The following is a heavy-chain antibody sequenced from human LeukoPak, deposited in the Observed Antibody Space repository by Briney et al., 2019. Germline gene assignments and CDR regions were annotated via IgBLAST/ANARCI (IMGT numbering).Heavy chain of an antibody. CDR3: ANRYSSSWYDENYFDY. V-gene: IGHV3-74*01. D-gene: IGHD6-13*01. CDR2: INSDGSST. CDR1: GFTFSSYW. J-gene: IGHJ4*02. Sequence: GGSLRLSCAASGFTFSSYWMHWVRQAPGKGLVWVSRINSDGSSTSYADSVKGRFTISRDNSKNTLYLQMNSLRAEDTAVYYCANRYSSSWYDENYFDYWGQGTLVTVSS.